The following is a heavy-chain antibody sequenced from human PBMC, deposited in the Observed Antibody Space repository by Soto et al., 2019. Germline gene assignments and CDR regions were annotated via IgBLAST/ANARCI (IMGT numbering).Heavy chain of an antibody. CDR1: GYTFTNYW. CDR2: XXPXDXXX. Sequence: PGESLKISCKGSGYTFTNYWICWVRQMPGKGLXWXGXXXPXDXXXKXXXXFQGQVTISAHKSITTTYLQWSSLKASDTAIYYCAASIFYYGMDVWGQGTTVTVSS. J-gene: IGHJ6*02. V-gene: IGHV5-51*01. CDR3: AASIFYYGMDV.